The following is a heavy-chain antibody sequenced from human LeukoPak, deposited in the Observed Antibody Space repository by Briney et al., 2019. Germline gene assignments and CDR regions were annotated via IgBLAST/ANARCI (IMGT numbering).Heavy chain of an antibody. V-gene: IGHV4-4*07. CDR1: GGSISSYY. Sequence: SETLSLTCTVSGGSISSYYWSWIRQPPGKGLEWIGRIYTSGSANCNPSLKSRVTMSVDTSKNQFSLKLTSVTAAGTAVYYCAREDGLLWFGETERFDPWGQGTLVIVSS. CDR3: AREDGLLWFGETERFDP. D-gene: IGHD3-10*01. J-gene: IGHJ5*02. CDR2: IYTSGSA.